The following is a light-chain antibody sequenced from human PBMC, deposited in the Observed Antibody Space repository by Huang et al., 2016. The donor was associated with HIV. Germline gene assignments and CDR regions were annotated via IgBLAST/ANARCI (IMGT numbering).Light chain of an antibody. J-gene: IGKJ5*01. CDR3: QEYNGYSPVT. CDR1: QSISSG. CDR2: EAS. V-gene: IGKV1-5*03. Sequence: DIQMTQSPSTLSASVGDRVTITCRASQSISSGLAWYQQKPGKAPKLLIYEASSLESGVPSRFSGSGSGTEFTRTISSLQPDDFATYYCQEYNGYSPVTFGQGTRLEIK.